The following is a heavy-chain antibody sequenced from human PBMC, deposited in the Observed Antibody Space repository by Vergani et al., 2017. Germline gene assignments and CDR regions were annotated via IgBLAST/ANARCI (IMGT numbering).Heavy chain of an antibody. J-gene: IGHJ6*03. Sequence: EVQLLESGGGLVQPGGSLRLSCAASGFTFSSYAMSWVRQAPGKGLEWVSAISGSGGSTYYADSVKGLFTISRDNSKNTLYLQMNSLRAEDTAVYYCAKEGYDFWGGYPSYYYMDVWGKGTTVTVSS. CDR2: ISGSGGST. CDR1: GFTFSSYA. CDR3: AKEGYDFWGGYPSYYYMDV. V-gene: IGHV3-23*01. D-gene: IGHD3-3*01.